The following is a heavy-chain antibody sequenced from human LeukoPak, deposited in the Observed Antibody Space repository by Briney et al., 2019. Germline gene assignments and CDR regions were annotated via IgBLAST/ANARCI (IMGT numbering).Heavy chain of an antibody. CDR2: INHSGST. D-gene: IGHD5-18*01. Sequence: SETLSLTCAVYGGSFSNYYWSWIRQPPGKGLEWIGEINHSGSTNYNPSLKSRVTISVDTSKDQFSLKLSSVTASDTAVYYCARRDTVMVTNFDYWGQGTLVTVSS. CDR1: GGSFSNYY. V-gene: IGHV4-34*01. J-gene: IGHJ4*02. CDR3: ARRDTVMVTNFDY.